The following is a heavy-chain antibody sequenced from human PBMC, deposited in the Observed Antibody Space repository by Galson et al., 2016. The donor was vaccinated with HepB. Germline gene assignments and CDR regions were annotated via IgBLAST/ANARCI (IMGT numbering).Heavy chain of an antibody. V-gene: IGHV4-59*01. CDR3: ARSGTYYIFDV. D-gene: IGHD3-22*01. CDR2: FYGSGRT. J-gene: IGHJ4*02. Sequence: ESLSLTCSVSGGSITDYRWSWIRQPPGKGLEWIGYFYGSGRTDYNPSLKSRATLSVDTSKNQFSLKLSSMTAADTAVYYCARSGTYYIFDVWGQGTLVNVS. CDR1: GGSITDYR.